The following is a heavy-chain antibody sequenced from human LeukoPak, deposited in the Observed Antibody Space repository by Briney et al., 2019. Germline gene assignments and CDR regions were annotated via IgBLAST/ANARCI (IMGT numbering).Heavy chain of an antibody. J-gene: IGHJ4*02. CDR2: ISSSSSTI. Sequence: QSGGSLRLSCAASGFTFSSYSMNWVRQAPGKGLEWVSYISSSSSTIYYADSVKGRFTISRDNAKNSLYLQMNSLRAEDTAVYYCARAFPEYYDILTGYAGFDYWGQGTLVTVSS. CDR3: ARAFPEYYDILTGYAGFDY. CDR1: GFTFSSYS. D-gene: IGHD3-9*01. V-gene: IGHV3-48*01.